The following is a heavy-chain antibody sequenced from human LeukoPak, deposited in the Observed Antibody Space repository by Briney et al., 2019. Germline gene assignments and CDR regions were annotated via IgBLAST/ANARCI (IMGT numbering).Heavy chain of an antibody. CDR3: ARNQDGIAAAGPHYFDY. D-gene: IGHD6-13*01. Sequence: GASVKVSCKASGYTFTSYYMHWVRQAPGQGLEWMGIINPSGGSTSYAQKFQGRVTMTRDTSTSTVYMELSSLRSEDTAVYYCARNQDGIAAAGPHYFDYWGQGTLVTVSS. CDR1: GYTFTSYY. CDR2: INPSGGST. J-gene: IGHJ4*02. V-gene: IGHV1-46*01.